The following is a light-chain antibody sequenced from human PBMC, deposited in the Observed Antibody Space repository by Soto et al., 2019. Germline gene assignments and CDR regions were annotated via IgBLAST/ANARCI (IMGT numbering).Light chain of an antibody. V-gene: IGKV3-15*01. J-gene: IGKJ1*01. CDR3: QHYDNWPWT. Sequence: EIVMTQSPATLSVSPGESATLSCRASQSVTGDLAWYQQKPGQAPRLLIYRASTRAAGIPARFSGSGSGTDFPLTISSLQSEDFAVYYCQHYDNWPWTFGQGTNLEIK. CDR2: RAS. CDR1: QSVTGD.